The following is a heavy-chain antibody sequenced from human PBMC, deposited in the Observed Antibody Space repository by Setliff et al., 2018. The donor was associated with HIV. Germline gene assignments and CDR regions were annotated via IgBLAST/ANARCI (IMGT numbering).Heavy chain of an antibody. V-gene: IGHV3-23*01. CDR2: ISGSGDIT. CDR3: VKARVDGDYYYYYYMGV. J-gene: IGHJ6*03. D-gene: IGHD4-17*01. CDR1: GFSFRSYA. Sequence: PGESLKISCAASGFSFRSYAVSWVRQAPGKGLEWVSVISGSGDITYYRESVKGRLTVSRDNSNNTVYLQMNSLRAEDTAMYYCVKARVDGDYYYYYYMGVWGKGTTVTVPS.